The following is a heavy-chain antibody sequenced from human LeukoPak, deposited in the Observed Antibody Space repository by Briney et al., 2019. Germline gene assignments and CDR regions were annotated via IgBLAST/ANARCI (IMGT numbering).Heavy chain of an antibody. CDR2: ISSSSYI. D-gene: IGHD1-26*01. Sequence: GGSLRLSCAASGFTFSSYSMNWVRQAPGKGLEWVSSISSSSYIYYADSVKGRFTISRDNSKNTLYLQMNSLRAEDTAVYYCAKGSYTAYYYYMDVWGKGTTVTVSS. V-gene: IGHV3-21*01. J-gene: IGHJ6*03. CDR3: AKGSYTAYYYYMDV. CDR1: GFTFSSYS.